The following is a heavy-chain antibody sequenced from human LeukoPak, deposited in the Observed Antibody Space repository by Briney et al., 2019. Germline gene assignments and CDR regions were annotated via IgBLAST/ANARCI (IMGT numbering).Heavy chain of an antibody. Sequence: ASVKVSCKASGYTFTSYDINWVRQATGQGLEWMGWMNPNSGNTGYAQKFQGRVTMTRNTSISTAYMELSSLRSEDTAVYYCARVTMVRGVIRAALWSPPDYYMDVWGKGTTVTISS. D-gene: IGHD3-10*01. CDR1: GYTFTSYD. J-gene: IGHJ6*03. CDR2: MNPNSGNT. V-gene: IGHV1-8*01. CDR3: ARVTMVRGVIRAALWSPPDYYMDV.